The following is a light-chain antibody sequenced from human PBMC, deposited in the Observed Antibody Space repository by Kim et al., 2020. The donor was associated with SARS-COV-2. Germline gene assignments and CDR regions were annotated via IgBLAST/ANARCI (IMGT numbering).Light chain of an antibody. CDR3: AAWDDSLSGRV. CDR2: RNN. J-gene: IGLJ2*01. CDR1: HSNSEIIY. V-gene: IGLV1-47*01. Sequence: GRRVTISCCGSHSNSEIIYVNCYQRRPGPAPKLPIYRNNQRPSGVPDRFSGSKSGTSASLAISGLRSEDEADYYCAAWDDSLSGRVFGGGTQLTVL.